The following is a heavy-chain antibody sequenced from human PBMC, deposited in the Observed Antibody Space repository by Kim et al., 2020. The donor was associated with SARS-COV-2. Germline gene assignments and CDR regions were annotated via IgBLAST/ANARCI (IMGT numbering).Heavy chain of an antibody. CDR1: GFTFSSYA. V-gene: IGHV3-23*01. J-gene: IGHJ1*01. Sequence: GGSLRLSCAASGFTFSSYAMSWVRQAPGKGLEWVSTISGSGGDTSYADSVKGRFTISRDSSKNTLYLQMNSLRAEDTAMYYCAKIPPRHWDGSSWVGDFQHWGQGTLVTVSS. CDR3: AKIPPRHWDGSSWVGDFQH. CDR2: ISGSGGDT. D-gene: IGHD3-22*01.